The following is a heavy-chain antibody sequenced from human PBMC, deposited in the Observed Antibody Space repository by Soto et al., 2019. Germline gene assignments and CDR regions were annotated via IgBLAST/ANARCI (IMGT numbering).Heavy chain of an antibody. CDR1: GNTLTDLS. J-gene: IGHJ5*02. CDR2: FDPEDGET. Sequence: ASVEVSCKVSGNTLTDLSIHWVRQAPGQGLEWMGGFDPEDGETIYAQKFQGRITMTEDTSTDTAHMELTSLRSDDTATYYCTQEVGIIRPILWFDPWGQGTLVTVSS. D-gene: IGHD1-26*01. V-gene: IGHV1-24*01. CDR3: TQEVGIIRPILWFDP.